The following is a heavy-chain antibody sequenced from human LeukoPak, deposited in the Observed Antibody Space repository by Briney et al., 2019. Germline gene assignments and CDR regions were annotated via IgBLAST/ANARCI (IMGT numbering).Heavy chain of an antibody. Sequence: PSETLSLTCTFSGGSISSYYWSWIRQPPGKGLEWIGDIYYSGSTNYNPSLKSRVTISVDTSKNQFSLKLSSVTAADTAVYYCARERLAYCGGDCYDYFDYWGQGTLVTVSS. V-gene: IGHV4-59*01. D-gene: IGHD2-21*01. J-gene: IGHJ4*02. CDR2: IYYSGST. CDR3: ARERLAYCGGDCYDYFDY. CDR1: GGSISSYY.